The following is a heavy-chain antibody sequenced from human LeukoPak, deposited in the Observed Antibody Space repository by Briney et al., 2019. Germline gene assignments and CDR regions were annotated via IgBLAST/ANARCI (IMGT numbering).Heavy chain of an antibody. D-gene: IGHD2-2*01. Sequence: PGGSLRLSCAASGFTFSSYWMSWVRQAPGKGLEWVANIKQDGSEKYYVDSVKGRFTIPRDNAKNSLYLQMNSLRAEDTAVYYCASVVVPAATYEYFQHWGQGTLVTVSS. CDR3: ASVVVPAATYEYFQH. J-gene: IGHJ1*01. CDR2: IKQDGSEK. CDR1: GFTFSSYW. V-gene: IGHV3-7*01.